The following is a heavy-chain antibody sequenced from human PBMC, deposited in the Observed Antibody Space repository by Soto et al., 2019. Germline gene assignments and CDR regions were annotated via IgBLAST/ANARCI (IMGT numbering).Heavy chain of an antibody. CDR2: IYYSGST. Sequence: QLQLQESGPGLVKPSETLSLTCTVSGGSISSSSYYWGWIRQPPGKGLEWIGSIYYSGSTYYNPSLKSRVTISVDTSKNQFSLKLSSVTAADTAVYYCARQHKEWLFSWFDPWGQGTLVTVSS. D-gene: IGHD3-3*01. J-gene: IGHJ5*02. CDR3: ARQHKEWLFSWFDP. V-gene: IGHV4-39*01. CDR1: GGSISSSSYY.